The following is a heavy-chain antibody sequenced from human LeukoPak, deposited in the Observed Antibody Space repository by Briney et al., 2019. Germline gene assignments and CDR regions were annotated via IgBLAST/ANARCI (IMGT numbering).Heavy chain of an antibody. V-gene: IGHV1-46*01. D-gene: IGHD6-25*01. CDR3: ARDSVAASNWFDP. J-gene: IGHJ5*02. CDR1: GYILSRHN. Sequence: ASVKVSCKASGYILSRHNMHWVRQAPGQGLEWMGILNPSSGHTSYAQKFQGRITMTRDMSTSTVYMELSSLRSEDTAAYYCARDSVAASNWFDPWGQGTLVTVSS. CDR2: LNPSSGHT.